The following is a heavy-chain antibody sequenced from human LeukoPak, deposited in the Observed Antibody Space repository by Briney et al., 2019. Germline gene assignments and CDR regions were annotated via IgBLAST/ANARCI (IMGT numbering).Heavy chain of an antibody. D-gene: IGHD4-17*01. CDR1: GLTFSDVY. CDR2: IRSTGSAR. V-gene: IGHV3-11*01. J-gene: IGHJ5*02. Sequence: PGGSLRLSCVASGLTFSDVYIRCIRQAPGKGLEWVSYIRSTGSARFYADSVKGRFTISRDNAKNSLFLQMNSLRVEDTAVYYCSTVSACGQGTLVTVSS. CDR3: STVSA.